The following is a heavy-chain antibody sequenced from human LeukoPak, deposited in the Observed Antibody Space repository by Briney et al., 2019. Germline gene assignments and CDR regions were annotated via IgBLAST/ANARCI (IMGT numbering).Heavy chain of an antibody. D-gene: IGHD3-16*01. V-gene: IGHV3-11*01. CDR1: GFTFSDYV. CDR2: ISASANTI. CDR3: ARDRWGPTKSFDL. Sequence: PGGSLRLSCVGSGFTFSDYVMGWIRQALGKGLEWISYISASANTIYYADSVKGRFTISRDNAKNSLYVQLTSLSAEDTAVYFCARDRWGPTKSFDLGGRGTLVTVSS. J-gene: IGHJ2*01.